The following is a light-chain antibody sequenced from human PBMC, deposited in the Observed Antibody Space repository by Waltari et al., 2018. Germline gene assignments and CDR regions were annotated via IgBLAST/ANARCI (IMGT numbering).Light chain of an antibody. V-gene: IGKV3-11*01. CDR2: DAS. CDR1: QSFNNY. CDR3: QERSDWRGLT. Sequence: EIVLTQSPATLSLSPGERAVLSCRASQSFNNYLAWYQQKPGQAPSPLIYDASTRATGIPARFSGSGSGTDFTLTISSLEPEDSAVYYCQERSDWRGLTFGPGTKVDIK. J-gene: IGKJ3*01.